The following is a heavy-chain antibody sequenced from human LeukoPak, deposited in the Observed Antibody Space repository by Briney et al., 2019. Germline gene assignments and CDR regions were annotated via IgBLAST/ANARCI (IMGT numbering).Heavy chain of an antibody. D-gene: IGHD6-19*01. CDR3: AKSVSGSSYDY. Sequence: GGSLRLSCAASGFTFSNYATTWVRQAPGKGLEWVSTINTIGDTTYYADSVKGRFTISRVNSKNTLYLQMNSLRAGDTAIYYCAKSVSGSSYDYWGQGTLVTVSS. CDR1: GFTFSNYA. CDR2: INTIGDTT. J-gene: IGHJ4*02. V-gene: IGHV3-23*01.